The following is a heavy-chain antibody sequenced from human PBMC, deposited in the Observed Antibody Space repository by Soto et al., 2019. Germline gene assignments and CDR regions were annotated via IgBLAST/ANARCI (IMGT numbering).Heavy chain of an antibody. V-gene: IGHV3-30-3*01. D-gene: IGHD3-22*01. CDR3: ASLSDYYDSSGYYLRYYYGMDV. CDR2: ISYDGSNK. Sequence: GGSLRLSCAASGFTFSSYAMHWVRQAPGKGLEWVAVISYDGSNKYYADSVKGRFTISRDNSKNTLYLQMNSLRAEDTAVYYCASLSDYYDSSGYYLRYYYGMDVWGQGTTVTVSS. J-gene: IGHJ6*02. CDR1: GFTFSSYA.